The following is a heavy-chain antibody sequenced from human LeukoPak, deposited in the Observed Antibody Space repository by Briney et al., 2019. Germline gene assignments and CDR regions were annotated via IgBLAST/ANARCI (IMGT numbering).Heavy chain of an antibody. D-gene: IGHD1-7*01. CDR3: ARDHFAVYNWNYERAHPDKPGNWFDP. J-gene: IGHJ5*02. V-gene: IGHV4-39*07. CDR2: IYYSGST. CDR1: GGSISSSSYY. Sequence: SETLPLTCTVSGGSISSSSYYWGWIRQPPGKGLEWIGSIYYSGSTYYNPSLKSRVTISVDTSKNQFSLKLSSVTAADTAVYYCARDHFAVYNWNYERAHPDKPGNWFDPWGQGTLVTVSS.